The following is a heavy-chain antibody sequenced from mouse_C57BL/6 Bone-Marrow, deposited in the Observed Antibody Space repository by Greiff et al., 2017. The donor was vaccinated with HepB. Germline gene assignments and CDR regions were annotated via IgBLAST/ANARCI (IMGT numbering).Heavy chain of an antibody. CDR2: ISYSGST. Sequence: DVQLVESGPGLAKPSQTLSLTCSVTGYSITSDYWNWIRKFPGNKLEYMGYISYSGSTYYNPSLKSRISITRDTSKNQYYLQLNSVTTEDTATYYCARYPQFITTVVEDWYFDVWGTGTTVTVSS. D-gene: IGHD1-1*01. V-gene: IGHV3-8*01. CDR1: GYSITSDY. CDR3: ARYPQFITTVVEDWYFDV. J-gene: IGHJ1*03.